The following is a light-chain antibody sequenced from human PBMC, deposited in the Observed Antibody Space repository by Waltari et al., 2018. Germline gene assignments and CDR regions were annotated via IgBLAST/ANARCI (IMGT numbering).Light chain of an antibody. J-gene: IGKJ1*01. CDR1: QSVSSSY. CDR3: QQYGTSPRT. Sequence: EIVLTQSPATLAFPPGQRATLPCGASQSVSSSYLAWYQQKPGLAPRLLIYDASTRATGVPDRFSGSGSGTDFTLTISRLEPEDFAVYYCQQYGTSPRTFGQGTKVQI. V-gene: IGKV3D-20*01. CDR2: DAS.